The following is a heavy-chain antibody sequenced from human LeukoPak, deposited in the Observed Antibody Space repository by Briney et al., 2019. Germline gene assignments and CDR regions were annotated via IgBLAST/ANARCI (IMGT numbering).Heavy chain of an antibody. V-gene: IGHV1-18*01. CDR3: AGVRTLRFLEWFPNDY. D-gene: IGHD3-3*01. CDR2: ISAYNGNT. Sequence: ASVKVSCKASGYTFTSYGISWVRQAPGQGLEWMGWISAYNGNTNYAQKLQGRVTMTTDTSTSTAYMELRSLRSDDTAVYYCAGVRTLRFLEWFPNDYWGQGTLVTVSS. CDR1: GYTFTSYG. J-gene: IGHJ4*02.